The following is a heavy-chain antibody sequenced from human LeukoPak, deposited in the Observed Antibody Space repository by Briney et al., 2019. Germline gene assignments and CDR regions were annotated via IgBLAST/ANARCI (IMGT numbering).Heavy chain of an antibody. J-gene: IGHJ4*02. CDR3: ARSDKLGDPDY. V-gene: IGHV1-2*02. CDR1: GYTFTGYY. Sequence: GASVKVSCKASGYTFTGYYLHWVRQAPGQGLEWMGWINPNSGGTDYAQKFQGRVTMTRDTSISTAYMELSRLRSDDTAVYYCARSDKLGDPDYWGQGTLVTVSS. CDR2: INPNSGGT. D-gene: IGHD7-27*01.